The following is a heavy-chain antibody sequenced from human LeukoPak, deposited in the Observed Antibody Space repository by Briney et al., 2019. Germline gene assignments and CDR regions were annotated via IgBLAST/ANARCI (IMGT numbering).Heavy chain of an antibody. V-gene: IGHV3-74*01. CDR3: ARVSSGSYFGYYYYYMDV. CDR2: INSDGSST. D-gene: IGHD1-26*01. Sequence: GGSLRLSCAASGFTFSNYWMHWVRQAPGKGLVWVSRINSDGSSTSYADSVKGRFTISRENAKNTLYLQMNSLRAEAKAVYYCARVSSGSYFGYYYYYMDVWGKGTTVTVSS. J-gene: IGHJ6*03. CDR1: GFTFSNYW.